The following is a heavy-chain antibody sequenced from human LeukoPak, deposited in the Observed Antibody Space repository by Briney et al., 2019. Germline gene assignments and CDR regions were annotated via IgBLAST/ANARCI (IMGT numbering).Heavy chain of an antibody. D-gene: IGHD2-2*01. J-gene: IGHJ4*02. CDR2: INPNSGGT. CDR3: ARLPVVPAAMTQDY. CDR1: GYTFTGYF. V-gene: IGHV1-2*02. Sequence: ASVKVSCKASGYTFTGYFMHWVRQAPGQGLEWMGWINPNSGGTNYAQKFQGRVTMTRDTSISTAYMELSRLRSDDTAVYYCARLPVVPAAMTQDYWGQGTLVTVSS.